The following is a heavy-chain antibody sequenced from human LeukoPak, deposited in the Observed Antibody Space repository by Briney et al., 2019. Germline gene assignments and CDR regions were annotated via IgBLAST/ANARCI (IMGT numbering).Heavy chain of an antibody. CDR3: AKSYDSSGYTPFDY. CDR2: ISGSGGSR. V-gene: IGHV3-23*01. D-gene: IGHD3-22*01. Sequence: GGSLRLSCAASGFTFSSYAMSWVRQAPGKGLEWVSAISGSGGSRHYADSVKGRFTISRDNSKNTLYFQMNSLRAEDTAVYYCAKSYDSSGYTPFDYWGQGALVTVSS. CDR1: GFTFSSYA. J-gene: IGHJ4*02.